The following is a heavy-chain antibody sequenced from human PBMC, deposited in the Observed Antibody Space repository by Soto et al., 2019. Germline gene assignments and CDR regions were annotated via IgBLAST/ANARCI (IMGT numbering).Heavy chain of an antibody. CDR1: GFTFSIYV. Sequence: GCLRLSCGGSGFTFSIYVMSWVRQGPGKGLEWVSTLTVNGDTTYYSDSVKGRFTVSRDNSKNTLYLQMHNLRAADTAVYYCARKGRPGYDKGTWFDPWGLGTLVTVSS. V-gene: IGHV3-23*01. J-gene: IGHJ5*02. CDR2: LTVNGDTT. D-gene: IGHD5-12*01. CDR3: ARKGRPGYDKGTWFDP.